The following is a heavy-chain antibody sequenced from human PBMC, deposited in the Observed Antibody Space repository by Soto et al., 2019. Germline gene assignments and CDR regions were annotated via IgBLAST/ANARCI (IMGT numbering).Heavy chain of an antibody. CDR3: ARDYYGSGNSNWFDP. V-gene: IGHV3-23*01. D-gene: IGHD3-10*01. Sequence: GGSLRLSCAASGFTFSSYAMNWVRQAAGKGLEWVSAISGTGYNTYYADSLKGRLTISRDNSKNTLYLQMNSLRAEDTAVYYCARDYYGSGNSNWFDPWGQGTLVTVS. CDR1: GFTFSSYA. J-gene: IGHJ5*02. CDR2: ISGTGYNT.